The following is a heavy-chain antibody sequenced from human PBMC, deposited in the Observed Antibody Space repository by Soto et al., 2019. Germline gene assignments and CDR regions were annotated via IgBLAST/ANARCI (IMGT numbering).Heavy chain of an antibody. J-gene: IGHJ5*02. Sequence: SGPTLVNPTQTLTLTCTFSGFSLSTSGVGVGWIRQPPGKALEWLALIYWNDNKRYSPSLNSRLTITKDTSKNQVVLTMTNMDPVDTATYYCAQRTGRGYKFDPWGQGTLVTVSS. V-gene: IGHV2-5*01. CDR1: GFSLSTSGVG. CDR2: IYWNDNK. CDR3: AQRTGRGYKFDP. D-gene: IGHD3-10*01.